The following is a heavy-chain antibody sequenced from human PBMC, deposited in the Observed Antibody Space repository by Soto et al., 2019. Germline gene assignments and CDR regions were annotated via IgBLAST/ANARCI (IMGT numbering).Heavy chain of an antibody. Sequence: QVQLQQWGAGLLKPSETLSLTCAVYGGSFSGYYWSWIRQPPGKGLEWIGEINHSGSTNYNPSLKSRVTISVDTSKNQFSLKLSSVTAADTAVYYCATGSMSDTAMVHFDYWGQGTLVTVSS. CDR1: GGSFSGYY. CDR3: ATGSMSDTAMVHFDY. CDR2: INHSGST. V-gene: IGHV4-34*01. J-gene: IGHJ4*02. D-gene: IGHD5-18*01.